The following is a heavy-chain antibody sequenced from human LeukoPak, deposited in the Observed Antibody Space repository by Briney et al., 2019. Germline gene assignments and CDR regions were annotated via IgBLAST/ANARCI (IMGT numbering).Heavy chain of an antibody. D-gene: IGHD3-10*01. J-gene: IGHJ5*02. Sequence: SETLSLTCTVSGGSIGTYYWSWIRQPAGKGLEWIGRIYSSGSTNYNPSLQSRVTLSVDTSKNQFSLKLTSVTAADTAMYYCANQDYYYGPFDPWGQGTLATVSS. CDR1: GGSIGTYY. V-gene: IGHV4-4*07. CDR2: IYSSGST. CDR3: ANQDYYYGPFDP.